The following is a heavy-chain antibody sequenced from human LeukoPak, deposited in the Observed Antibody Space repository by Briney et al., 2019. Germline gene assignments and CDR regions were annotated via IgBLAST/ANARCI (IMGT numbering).Heavy chain of an antibody. Sequence: ASVKVSCKASGYIFTTYRTHWVRLAPGQGLEWMGRINPNSGGTDYAQKFQGRVTMTRDTSIFTSYMELTGLTSDDTGVYYCARGLAIGTYGLGYWGQGTFVTVPS. CDR1: GYIFTTYR. J-gene: IGHJ4*02. CDR2: INPNSGGT. D-gene: IGHD1-1*01. CDR3: ARGLAIGTYGLGY. V-gene: IGHV1-2*05.